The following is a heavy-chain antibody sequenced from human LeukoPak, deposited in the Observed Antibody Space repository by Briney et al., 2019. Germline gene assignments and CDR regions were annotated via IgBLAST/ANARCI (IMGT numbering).Heavy chain of an antibody. J-gene: IGHJ5*02. Sequence: PSETLSLTCTVSGGSISSSSYYWGWIRQPPGKGLEWIGSIYYSGSTYYNPSLNSRVTIPVDTTNNHFSLKLSPVTAADTAVYYCARLIKSVPYSNYGHWFDPWGQGTLVTVSS. CDR3: ARLIKSVPYSNYGHWFDP. CDR1: GGSISSSSYY. V-gene: IGHV4-39*02. D-gene: IGHD4-11*01. CDR2: IYYSGST.